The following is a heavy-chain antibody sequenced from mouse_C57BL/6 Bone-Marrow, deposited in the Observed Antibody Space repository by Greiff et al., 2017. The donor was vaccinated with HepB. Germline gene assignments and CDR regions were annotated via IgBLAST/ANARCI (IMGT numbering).Heavy chain of an antibody. J-gene: IGHJ1*03. CDR1: GYTFTSYW. CDR2: IDPSDSYT. D-gene: IGHD1-1*01. V-gene: IGHV1-69*01. CDR3: ASEYYGSSPWYFDV. Sequence: QVQLQQPGAELVMPGASVKLSCKASGYTFTSYWMHWVKQRPGQGLEWIGEIDPSDSYTNYNQKFKGKSTLTVDKSSSTAYMQLSSLTSEDSAVYYCASEYYGSSPWYFDVWGTGTTVTVSS.